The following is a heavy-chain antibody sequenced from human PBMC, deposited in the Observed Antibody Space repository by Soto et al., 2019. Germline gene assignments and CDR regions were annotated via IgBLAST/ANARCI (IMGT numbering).Heavy chain of an antibody. CDR2: ISYDGSNK. CDR1: GFTFSNYG. Sequence: GGSLRLSCAASGFTFSNYGMHWVRQAPGKGLEWVAVISYDGSNKYYADSVKGRFTISRDNSKNTLYLQMNSLRAEDTAVYYCAKDREYQLLFIGLDYWGQGTLVTVSS. V-gene: IGHV3-30*18. D-gene: IGHD2-2*01. J-gene: IGHJ4*02. CDR3: AKDREYQLLFIGLDY.